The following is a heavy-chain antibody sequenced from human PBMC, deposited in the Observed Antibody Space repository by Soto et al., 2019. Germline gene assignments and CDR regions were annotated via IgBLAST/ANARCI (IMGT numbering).Heavy chain of an antibody. Sequence: SLRLSCAASGFTFSSYGMHWVRQAPGKGLEWVAVISYDGSNKYYADSVKGRFTISRDNSKNTLYLQMNSLRAEDTAVYYCAKASTMIVVVNKGPRDFFDYWGQGTLVTVSS. V-gene: IGHV3-30*18. D-gene: IGHD3-22*01. J-gene: IGHJ4*02. CDR2: ISYDGSNK. CDR1: GFTFSSYG. CDR3: AKASTMIVVVNKGPRDFFDY.